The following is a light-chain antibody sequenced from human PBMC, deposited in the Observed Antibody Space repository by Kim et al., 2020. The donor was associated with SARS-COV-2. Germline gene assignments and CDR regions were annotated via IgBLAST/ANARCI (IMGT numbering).Light chain of an antibody. J-gene: IGLJ2*01. Sequence: GGTVTPTCGSSTGAVTSGHYPYWFQQKPGQAPRTLIYDTRNKHSWTPARFSGSLLGGKAALTLSGAQPEDEAEYYCLLSYSGAREVFGGGTQLTVL. CDR2: DTR. V-gene: IGLV7-46*01. CDR3: LLSYSGAREV. CDR1: TGAVTSGHY.